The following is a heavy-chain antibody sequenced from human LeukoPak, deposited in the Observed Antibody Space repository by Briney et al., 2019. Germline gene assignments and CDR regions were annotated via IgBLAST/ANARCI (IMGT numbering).Heavy chain of an antibody. V-gene: IGHV1-2*02. J-gene: IGHJ4*02. D-gene: IGHD1-20*01. Sequence: ASVKVSCKASGYTFTDYYIHWVRQAPGQGLEWMGWINPNSGGTNSAQRFQGRVTMTRDTSISTAYMELSRLRSDDTAVYYCARATNWNYFDYWGQGTLVTVSS. CDR2: INPNSGGT. CDR3: ARATNWNYFDY. CDR1: GYTFTDYY.